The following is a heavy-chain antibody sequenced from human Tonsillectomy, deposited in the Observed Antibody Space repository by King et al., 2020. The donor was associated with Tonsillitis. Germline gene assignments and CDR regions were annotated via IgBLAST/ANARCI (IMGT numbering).Heavy chain of an antibody. J-gene: IGHJ4*02. CDR3: AYDSASYFSPYSFDY. D-gene: IGHD3-10*01. V-gene: IGHV5-10-1*01. CDR2: IDPSDSYT. Sequence: ISWVRQMPGKGLEWMGRIDPSDSYTNYSPSFQGHVTISADKSISTSYLQWSILKDSDDALYYCAYDSASYFSPYSFDYWGLGTLVTVS.